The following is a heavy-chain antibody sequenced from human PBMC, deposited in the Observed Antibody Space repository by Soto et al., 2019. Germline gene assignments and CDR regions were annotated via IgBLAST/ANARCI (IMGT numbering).Heavy chain of an antibody. D-gene: IGHD3-22*01. J-gene: IGHJ4*02. CDR3: VRDEDSRGYSVLTH. CDR1: GFTLSSFF. V-gene: IGHV3-74*03. CDR2: INNDGSST. Sequence: PLGSLRLSYAASGFTLSSFFMHCVRQCPGKGLVLVSRINNDGSSTTYADSVKGRFTISRDNAKNTLYLQMNSLRAEDTALYFCVRDEDSRGYSVLTHWAKGTQVTVSS.